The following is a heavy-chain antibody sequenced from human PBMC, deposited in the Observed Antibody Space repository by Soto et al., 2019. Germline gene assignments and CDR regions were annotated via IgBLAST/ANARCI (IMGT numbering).Heavy chain of an antibody. CDR1: GYTFTSYG. Sequence: ASVKVSCKASGYTFTSYGISWVRQAPGQGLEWMGWISAYNGNTNYAQKLQGRVTMTTDTSTSTAYMELRSLRSDDTAVYYCARELGYCTNGVCRTPAYWGQGTLVTVSS. CDR2: ISAYNGNT. V-gene: IGHV1-18*01. CDR3: ARELGYCTNGVCRTPAY. D-gene: IGHD2-8*01. J-gene: IGHJ4*02.